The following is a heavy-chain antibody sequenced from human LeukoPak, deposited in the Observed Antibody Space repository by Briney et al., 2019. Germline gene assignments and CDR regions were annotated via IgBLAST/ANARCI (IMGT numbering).Heavy chain of an antibody. Sequence: ASVKVSCKASGYTFTSYGISWVRQAPGQGPEWMGWISAYNSSTNYAQKLQGRVTMTTDTSTSTAYMELRSLRSDDTAVYYCVRGGGLSYYYSGMDVWGQGTTVTVSS. CDR1: GYTFTSYG. CDR2: ISAYNSST. J-gene: IGHJ6*02. V-gene: IGHV1-18*01. D-gene: IGHD3-16*01. CDR3: VRGGGLSYYYSGMDV.